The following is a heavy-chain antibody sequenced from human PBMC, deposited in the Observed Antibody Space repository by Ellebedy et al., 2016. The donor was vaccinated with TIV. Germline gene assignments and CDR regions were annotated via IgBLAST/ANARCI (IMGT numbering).Heavy chain of an antibody. D-gene: IGHD4-11*01. Sequence: GESLKISCAASGFTFSSYWMTWVRQAPGKGLEWVSSISSSSSYIYYADSVKGRFTISRDNAKNSLYLQMNSLRAEDTAVYYCAMLLGNYAAQQGNWFDPWGQGTLVTVSS. CDR3: AMLLGNYAAQQGNWFDP. V-gene: IGHV3-21*01. J-gene: IGHJ5*02. CDR1: GFTFSSYW. CDR2: ISSSSSYI.